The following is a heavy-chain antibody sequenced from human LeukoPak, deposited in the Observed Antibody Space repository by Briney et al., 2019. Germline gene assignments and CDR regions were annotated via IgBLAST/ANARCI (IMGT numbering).Heavy chain of an antibody. CDR1: GXXFSSYA. Sequence: GGSLRXXCAXSGXXFSSYAMHWVRQAPGKGLEWVAVISYDGSNKYYADSVKGRFTISRDNSKNTLYLQMNSLRAEDTAVYYCAKEIMVYAVKSFDYWGQGTLVTVSS. J-gene: IGHJ4*02. CDR3: AKEIMVYAVKSFDY. D-gene: IGHD2-8*01. CDR2: ISYDGSNK. V-gene: IGHV3-30*04.